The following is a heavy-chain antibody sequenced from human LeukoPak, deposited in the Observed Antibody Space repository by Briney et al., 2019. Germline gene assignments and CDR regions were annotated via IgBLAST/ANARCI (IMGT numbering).Heavy chain of an antibody. CDR2: ISGDGGST. CDR1: GFTFDDYA. Sequence: PGGSLRLSCAASGFTFDDYAMHWVRQAPGKGLEWVSLISGDGGSTYYADSVKGRFTISRDTSKNSLYLQMNRLRTEDTALDYCAKDKTGATWSVLQHWGQGTLVTVSS. J-gene: IGHJ1*01. V-gene: IGHV3-43*02. D-gene: IGHD1-7*01. CDR3: AKDKTGATWSVLQH.